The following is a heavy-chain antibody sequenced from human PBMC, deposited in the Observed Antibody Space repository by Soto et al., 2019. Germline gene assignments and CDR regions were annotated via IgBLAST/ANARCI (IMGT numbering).Heavy chain of an antibody. V-gene: IGHV1-69*02. Sequence: SVKVSCKASGGTFSSYTISWVRQAPGQGLEWMGRIIPILGIANYAQKFQGRVTITADKSTSTAYMELSSLRSEDTAVYYCATTGKYYYDSSGYYYFDYWGQGTLVTVSS. CDR3: ATTGKYYYDSSGYYYFDY. CDR1: GGTFSSYT. J-gene: IGHJ4*02. CDR2: IIPILGIA. D-gene: IGHD3-22*01.